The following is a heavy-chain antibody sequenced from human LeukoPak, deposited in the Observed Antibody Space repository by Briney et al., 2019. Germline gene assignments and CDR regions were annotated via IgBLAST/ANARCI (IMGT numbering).Heavy chain of an antibody. Sequence: PGGSLRLSCAASGFTFSNYAMNWVRQAPGKGLEWVSAISGSGLGTYYADSVKGRFTISRDNAKNSLYLQMNSLRAEDTAVYYCARRAGAYSHPYDYWGQGTLVTVSS. V-gene: IGHV3-23*01. D-gene: IGHD4/OR15-4a*01. CDR1: GFTFSNYA. CDR3: ARRAGAYSHPYDY. CDR2: ISGSGLGT. J-gene: IGHJ4*02.